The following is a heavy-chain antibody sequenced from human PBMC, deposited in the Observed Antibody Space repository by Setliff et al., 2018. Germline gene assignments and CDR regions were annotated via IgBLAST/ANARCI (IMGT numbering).Heavy chain of an antibody. V-gene: IGHV3-53*01. Sequence: GGSLRLSCAASGFVVSNNEMSWVRQAPGKGLEWVSVTYSNGATNYADSVKGRFIISRDNSKNTLYLQMSSLRGEDTALYYCRLWFEETLRDYWGKGTLVTVSS. J-gene: IGHJ4*02. CDR3: RLWFEETLRDY. CDR2: TYSNGAT. CDR1: GFVVSNNE. D-gene: IGHD3-10*01.